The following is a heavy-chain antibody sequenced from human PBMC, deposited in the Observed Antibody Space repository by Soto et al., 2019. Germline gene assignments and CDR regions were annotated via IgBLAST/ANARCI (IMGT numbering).Heavy chain of an antibody. CDR1: GGSISSGGYY. V-gene: IGHV4-31*03. D-gene: IGHD2-21*02. Sequence: PSKALSLTCTVSGGSISSGGYYWSWIRQHPGKGLEWIGYIYYSGSTYYNPSLKSRVTISVDTSKNQFSLKLSSVTAADTAVYYCARDKGDRPGFFDYWGQGTLVTASS. CDR3: ARDKGDRPGFFDY. J-gene: IGHJ4*02. CDR2: IYYSGST.